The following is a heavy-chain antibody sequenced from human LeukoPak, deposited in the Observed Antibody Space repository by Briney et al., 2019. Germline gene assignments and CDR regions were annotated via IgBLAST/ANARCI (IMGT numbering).Heavy chain of an antibody. Sequence: ASVKVSCTASGYTFTSYGISWVRQAPGQGLEWVGWISAYNGNTNYAQKLQGRVTMTTDTSTSTAYMELRSLRSDDTAVYYCARAGGYYDYVWGSYRSYYFDYWGQGTLVTVSS. J-gene: IGHJ4*02. CDR1: GYTFTSYG. CDR2: ISAYNGNT. V-gene: IGHV1-18*01. CDR3: ARAGGYYDYVWGSYRSYYFDY. D-gene: IGHD3-16*02.